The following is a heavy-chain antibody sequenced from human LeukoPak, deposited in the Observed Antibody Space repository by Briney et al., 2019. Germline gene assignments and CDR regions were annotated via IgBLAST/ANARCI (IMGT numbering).Heavy chain of an antibody. CDR2: ISAYNGST. CDR1: GYTFTSYG. J-gene: IGHJ3*02. CDR3: ARDVHVLLWFGERAFDI. V-gene: IGHV1-18*01. D-gene: IGHD3-10*01. Sequence: ASVKVSCKASGYTFTSYGISWVRQAPGQGLEWMGWISAYNGSTNYAQKLQGRVTMTTDTSTSTAYMERRSLRSDDTAVYYCARDVHVLLWFGERAFDIWGQGTMVTVSS.